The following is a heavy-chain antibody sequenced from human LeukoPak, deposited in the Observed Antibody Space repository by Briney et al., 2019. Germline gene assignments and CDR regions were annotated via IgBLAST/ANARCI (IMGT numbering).Heavy chain of an antibody. V-gene: IGHV3-74*01. CDR3: ARLDGDYAFDI. Sequence: GGSLRLFCAASGFTFSRYWMHWVRQAPGKGLVWVSRINSDGSSTSYADSVKGRFTISRDNAKNTLYLQMNSLRAEDTALYYCARLDGDYAFDIWGRGTMVTVSS. D-gene: IGHD4-17*01. CDR2: INSDGSST. CDR1: GFTFSRYW. J-gene: IGHJ3*02.